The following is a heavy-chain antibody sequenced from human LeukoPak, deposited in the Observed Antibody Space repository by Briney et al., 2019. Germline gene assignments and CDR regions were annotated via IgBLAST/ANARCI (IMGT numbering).Heavy chain of an antibody. Sequence: PSETLSLTCTVSGASISSSNYYWGWIRQPPGKGLEWIGEINHSGSTNYNPSLKSRVTISVDTSKNQFSLKLSSVTAADTAVYYCARGRRLYSSSWYGWDYYYYYMDVWGKGTTVTVSS. CDR1: GASISSSNYY. CDR2: INHSGST. CDR3: ARGRRLYSSSWYGWDYYYYYMDV. V-gene: IGHV4-39*07. D-gene: IGHD6-13*01. J-gene: IGHJ6*03.